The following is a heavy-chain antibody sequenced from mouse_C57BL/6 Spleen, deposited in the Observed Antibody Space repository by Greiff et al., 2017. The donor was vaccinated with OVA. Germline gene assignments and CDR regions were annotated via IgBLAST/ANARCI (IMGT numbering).Heavy chain of an antibody. CDR3: TRVYYYGSSSPAAMDY. D-gene: IGHD1-1*01. CDR2: ISSGGDYI. J-gene: IGHJ4*01. CDR1: GFTFSSYA. Sequence: EVKLMESGEGLVKPGGSLKLSCAASGFTFSSYAMSWVRQTPEKRLEWVAYISSGGDYIYYADTVKGRFTISRDNARNTLYLQMSSLKSEDTAMYYCTRVYYYGSSSPAAMDYWVKEPQSPSPQ. V-gene: IGHV5-9-1*02.